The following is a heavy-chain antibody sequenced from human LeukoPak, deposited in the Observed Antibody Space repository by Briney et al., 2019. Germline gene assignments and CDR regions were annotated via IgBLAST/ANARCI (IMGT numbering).Heavy chain of an antibody. J-gene: IGHJ5*02. CDR3: ARREANWFDP. Sequence: PSETLSLTCTVSGGSISSGSYYWGWIRQPPGKGLEWISYTYYSGSTYYNPSLKSRVTISVDTSKNRFSLKLSSVTAADTAEYYCARREANWFDPWGQGYLVTVSS. CDR2: TYYSGST. V-gene: IGHV4-39*01. CDR1: GGSISSGSYY.